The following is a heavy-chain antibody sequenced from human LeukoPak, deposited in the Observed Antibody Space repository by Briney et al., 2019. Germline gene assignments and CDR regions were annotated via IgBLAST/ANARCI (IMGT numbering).Heavy chain of an antibody. J-gene: IGHJ4*02. Sequence: PSETLSLTCTVSGGSISSYYWSWIRQPPGKGLEWIGYIYYSGSPNYNPSLKSRVTISVDTSKNQFSLKLSSVTAADTAVYYCARDSGQQLLNYWGQGTLVTVSS. CDR1: GGSISSYY. CDR2: IYYSGSP. V-gene: IGHV4-59*01. D-gene: IGHD6-13*01. CDR3: ARDSGQQLLNY.